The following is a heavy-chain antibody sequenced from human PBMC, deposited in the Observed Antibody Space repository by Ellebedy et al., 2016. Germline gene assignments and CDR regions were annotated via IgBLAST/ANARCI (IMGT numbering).Heavy chain of an antibody. CDR2: VSASGSGT. CDR1: GFTFNRFA. CDR3: ARTSVLMVYGELDY. Sequence: GGSLRLSCSTSGFTFNRFAMSWVRQAPGRGLEWVSGVSASGSGTYYADSVKDRFTISRDNSKSTLYLEMNSLRAEDTAVYFCARTSVLMVYGELDYWGQGSLVTVSS. V-gene: IGHV3-23*01. J-gene: IGHJ4*02. D-gene: IGHD2-8*01.